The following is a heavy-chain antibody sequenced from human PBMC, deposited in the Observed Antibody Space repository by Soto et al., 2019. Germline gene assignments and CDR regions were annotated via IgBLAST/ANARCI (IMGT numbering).Heavy chain of an antibody. V-gene: IGHV6-1*01. Sequence: SQPLSLTCAISGDSVSSNSAAWNWIRQSPSRGLEWLGRTYYRSKWYNDYAVSVKSRITINPDTSKNQFSLQLNSVTPEDTAVYYCASSGIAAAGNWFDPWGQGTLVTVSS. J-gene: IGHJ5*02. CDR1: GDSVSSNSAA. CDR3: ASSGIAAAGNWFDP. D-gene: IGHD6-13*01. CDR2: TYYRSKWYN.